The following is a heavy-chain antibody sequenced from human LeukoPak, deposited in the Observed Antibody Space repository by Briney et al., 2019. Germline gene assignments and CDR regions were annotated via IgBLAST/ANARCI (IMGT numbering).Heavy chain of an antibody. J-gene: IGHJ4*02. Sequence: SETLSLTCTVSGGSISSHYWSWIRQPPGKGLEWIGYIYYSGSTNYNPSLKSRVTISVDTSKNQFSLKLSSVTAADTAVYYCARGYCTNGVCYGFDYWGQGTLVTVSS. V-gene: IGHV4-59*11. D-gene: IGHD2-8*01. CDR1: GGSISSHY. CDR2: IYYSGST. CDR3: ARGYCTNGVCYGFDY.